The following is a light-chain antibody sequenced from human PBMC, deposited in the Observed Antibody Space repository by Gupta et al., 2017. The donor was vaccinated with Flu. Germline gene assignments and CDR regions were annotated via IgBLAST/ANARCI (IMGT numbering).Light chain of an antibody. CDR2: DTS. J-gene: IGKJ5*01. CDR1: QSLRSY. V-gene: IGKV3-11*01. CDR3: QQRSHWLFT. Sequence: EIFFTQSPATLSLSSGERATLSCRASQSLRSYLAWYQQKPGQAPRLLISDTSIRATGIPARCSGSGSGIDFTLTIDALEPEDSAIYYCQQRSHWLFTFGQGTRLEIK.